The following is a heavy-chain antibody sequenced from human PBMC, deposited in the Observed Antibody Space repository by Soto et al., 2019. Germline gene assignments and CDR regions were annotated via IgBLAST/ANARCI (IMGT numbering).Heavy chain of an antibody. CDR1: GFRFDDYV. CDR2: ITWNSDTI. CDR3: VKEMGSSSDS. J-gene: IGHJ4*02. D-gene: IGHD6-6*01. Sequence: GGSLRLSCVGSGFRFDDYVMDWVRQIPGKGLEWVSRITWNSDTIAYADSVKGRFTISRDNARSSLFLQMNSLRSEDTAIYYCVKEMGSSSDSWGQGTQVTVSS. V-gene: IGHV3-9*01.